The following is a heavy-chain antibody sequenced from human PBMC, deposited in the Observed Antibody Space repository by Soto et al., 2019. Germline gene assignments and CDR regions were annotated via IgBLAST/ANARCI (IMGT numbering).Heavy chain of an antibody. CDR3: ARHLDHSPTYYGMDV. J-gene: IGHJ6*02. CDR2: IYSGDSDT. CDR1: GYSFTSYW. Sequence: GESLKISCKGSGYSFTSYWIGWVRQMPGKGLEWMGIIYSGDSDTRYSPSFQGQVTISADKSISTAYLQWSSLKASDTAMYYCARHLDHSPTYYGMDVWGQGTTVTVSS. V-gene: IGHV5-51*01. D-gene: IGHD3-3*01.